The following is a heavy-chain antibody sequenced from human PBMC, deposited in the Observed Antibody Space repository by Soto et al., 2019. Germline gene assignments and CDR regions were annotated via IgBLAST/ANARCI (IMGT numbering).Heavy chain of an antibody. CDR3: ARYGDYPNWFDP. CDR1: GGTFSSYA. CDR2: IIPIFGTA. D-gene: IGHD4-17*01. V-gene: IGHV1-69*13. Sequence: SVKVSCKASGGTFSSYAISWVRQAPGQGLEWMGGIIPIFGTANYAQKFQGRVTITADESTSTAYMELSSLRSEDTAVYYCARYGDYPNWFDPWGQGTLVTVSS. J-gene: IGHJ5*02.